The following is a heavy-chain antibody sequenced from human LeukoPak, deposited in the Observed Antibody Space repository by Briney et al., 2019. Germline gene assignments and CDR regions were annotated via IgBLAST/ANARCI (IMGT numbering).Heavy chain of an antibody. CDR2: IYTSGST. CDR1: GGSISSGSYY. D-gene: IGHD6-13*01. CDR3: ARLSSWTPENGY. Sequence: SETLSLTCTVSGGSISSGSYYWSWIRQPAGKGLEWIGRIYTSGSTNYNPSLKSRVTISVDTSKNQFSLKLSSVTAADTAVYYCARLSSWTPENGYWGQGTLVTVSS. V-gene: IGHV4-61*02. J-gene: IGHJ4*02.